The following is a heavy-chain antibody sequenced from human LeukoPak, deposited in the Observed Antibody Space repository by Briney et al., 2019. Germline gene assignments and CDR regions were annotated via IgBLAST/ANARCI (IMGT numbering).Heavy chain of an antibody. J-gene: IGHJ6*03. D-gene: IGHD2-15*01. Sequence: TGGSLRLSCAASGFTFSSYWMSWVRQAPGKGLEWVANIKQDGSEKYYVDSVKGRFTISRDNAKNSLYLQMNSLRAEDTAVYYCARDRYCSGGSCYYYYYMDVWGKGTTVTVSS. CDR1: GFTFSSYW. CDR3: ARDRYCSGGSCYYYYYMDV. V-gene: IGHV3-7*01. CDR2: IKQDGSEK.